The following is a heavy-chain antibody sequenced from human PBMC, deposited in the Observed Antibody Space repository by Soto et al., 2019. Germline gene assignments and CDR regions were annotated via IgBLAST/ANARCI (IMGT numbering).Heavy chain of an antibody. CDR2: ISWNSGSI. J-gene: IGHJ4*02. D-gene: IGHD6-19*01. V-gene: IGHV3-9*01. CDR1: GFTFDDYA. Sequence: EVQLVESGGGLVQPGRSLRLSCAASGFTFDDYAMHWVRQAPGKGLEWVSGISWNSGSIGYAASVKGRFTISRDNAKSSLYLQMNSLRAEDTALYYCAKDTYSSGWPSVSYFDYWGAGALLTVSS. CDR3: AKDTYSSGWPSVSYFDY.